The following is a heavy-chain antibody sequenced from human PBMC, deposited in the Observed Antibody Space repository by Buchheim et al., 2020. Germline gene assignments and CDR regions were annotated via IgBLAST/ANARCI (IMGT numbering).Heavy chain of an antibody. J-gene: IGHJ4*02. CDR3: VRDLVGGSDY. CDR1: GFTFSRFW. CDR2: IDEYGTIT. D-gene: IGHD6-25*01. Sequence: EVQLVESGGGLIQPGGSLRLPCAASGFTFSRFWMHWVRQAPGKGLVWVSRIDEYGTITNYADSVKGRFTISRDNARNTLYLQMNSLRVEDTAVYYCVRDLVGGSDYWGQGIL. V-gene: IGHV3-74*01.